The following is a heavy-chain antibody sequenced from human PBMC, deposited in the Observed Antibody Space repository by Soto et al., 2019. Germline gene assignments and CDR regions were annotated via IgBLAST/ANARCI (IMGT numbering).Heavy chain of an antibody. CDR3: ARERGDSGYDYAFDI. CDR1: GYTFTSYA. J-gene: IGHJ3*02. V-gene: IGHV1-3*01. CDR2: INAGNGNT. Sequence: ASVKVSCKASGYTFTSYAMHWVRQAPGQRLEWMGWINAGNGNTKYSQKFQGRVTITRDTSASTAYMELSSLRSEDTAVYYCARERGDSGYDYAFDIWGQGTMVTVSS. D-gene: IGHD5-12*01.